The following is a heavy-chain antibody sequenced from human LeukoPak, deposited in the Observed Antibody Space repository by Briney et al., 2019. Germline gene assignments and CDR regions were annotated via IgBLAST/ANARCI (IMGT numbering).Heavy chain of an antibody. CDR1: TGFISSSNYY. Sequence: SETLSLTCTVSTGFISSSNYYWAWIRQPPGKGLEWIANIFYNGNTYYNPSLKSRVTISVDTSKNQFSLRLTSVTAADTAVYYCVRHSGWYFGYWGQGTLVTVSS. CDR2: IFYNGNT. CDR3: VRHSGWYFGY. V-gene: IGHV4-39*01. J-gene: IGHJ4*02. D-gene: IGHD6-19*01.